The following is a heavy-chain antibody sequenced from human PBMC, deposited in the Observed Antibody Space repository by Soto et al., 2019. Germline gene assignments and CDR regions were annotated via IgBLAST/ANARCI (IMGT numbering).Heavy chain of an antibody. J-gene: IGHJ6*02. Sequence: QVQLQESGPGLVKPSETLSLTCTVSGGSISSYYWSWIRQPPGKGLEWIGYIYYSGSTNYNPSLKSRVTISVDTSKNQFSLKLSSVTAADTAVYYCARGLRGVRGAPYGMDVWGQGTTVTVSS. V-gene: IGHV4-59*01. CDR2: IYYSGST. D-gene: IGHD3-10*01. CDR1: GGSISSYY. CDR3: ARGLRGVRGAPYGMDV.